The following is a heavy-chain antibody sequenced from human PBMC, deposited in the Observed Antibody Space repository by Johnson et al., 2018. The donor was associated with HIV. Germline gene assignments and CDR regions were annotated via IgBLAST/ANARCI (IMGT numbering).Heavy chain of an antibody. CDR1: GFTFSSYA. Sequence: QVQLVESGGGVVQPGRSLRLSCAASGFTFSSYAMHWVRQAPGKGLEWVAVISYDESSKYYAESVKGRFTISRANPKNTLNLQMNSLRPEDTAVDYCPRGRHQLLGGAFDIWGRGTMVTVSS. J-gene: IGHJ3*02. CDR2: ISYDESSK. CDR3: PRGRHQLLGGAFDI. D-gene: IGHD3-16*01. V-gene: IGHV3-30-3*01.